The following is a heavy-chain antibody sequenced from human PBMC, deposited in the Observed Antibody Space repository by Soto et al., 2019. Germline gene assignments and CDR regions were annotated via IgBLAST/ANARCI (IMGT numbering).Heavy chain of an antibody. D-gene: IGHD4-4*01. CDR1: GYTFTGYY. J-gene: IGHJ4*02. V-gene: IGHV1-2*02. CDR3: ARQGSFDYTSIDQ. Sequence: QVQLVQSGAEVKKPGASVRVSCKASGYTFTGYYIRWVRQAPGRGLEWMGWINPNGGDTTYAQAFHGRVTMTRDTSISTASMVLTTLTSDDTAMYYCARQGSFDYTSIDQWGQGTLVTVSS. CDR2: INPNGGDT.